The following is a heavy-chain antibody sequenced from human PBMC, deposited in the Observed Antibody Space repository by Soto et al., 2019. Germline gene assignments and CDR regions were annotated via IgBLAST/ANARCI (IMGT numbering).Heavy chain of an antibody. CDR2: ISYSEIT. J-gene: IGHJ4*02. Sequence: SETLSLTCTVSCCSLRSRGYSFIWIRQFPGNGLEWIGCISYSEITDYNPSLKSRVTISADTPKHLFSPKVMTVTAVDRAVYYCAGGNDYAKIGYGGQGAQVAFSS. CDR3: AGGNDYAKIGY. CDR1: CCSLRSRGYS. V-gene: IGHV4-31*03. D-gene: IGHD4-17*01.